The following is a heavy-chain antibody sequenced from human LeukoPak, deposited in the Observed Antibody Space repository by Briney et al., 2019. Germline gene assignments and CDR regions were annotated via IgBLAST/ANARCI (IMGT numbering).Heavy chain of an antibody. J-gene: IGHJ6*03. D-gene: IGHD6-19*01. CDR3: ARRIAVAGIQPNGYYYYYMDV. CDR1: GGSISSSSYY. CDR2: IYYSGST. Sequence: SETLSLTCTVSGGSISSSSYYWGWIRQPPGKGLEWIGSIYYSGSTFYNPSLKSRVTMSVDTSKNQFSLKLSSVTAADTAVYYCARRIAVAGIQPNGYYYYYMDVWGKGTTVTISS. V-gene: IGHV4-39*07.